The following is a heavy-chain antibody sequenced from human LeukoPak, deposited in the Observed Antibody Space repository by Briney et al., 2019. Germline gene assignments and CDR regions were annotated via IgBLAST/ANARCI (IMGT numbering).Heavy chain of an antibody. D-gene: IGHD1-26*01. CDR3: ARSAVGTSCCTAVDY. CDR1: GFTFSTYA. V-gene: IGHV3-23*01. J-gene: IGHJ4*02. Sequence: GGSLRLSCAASGFTFSTYAMTWFRQAPGKGLAWVSGISTSGDRTYYADSVKGRFTISRDNSKNTLYLQMNSLRAEDTAEYYCARSAVGTSCCTAVDYWGQGTLVTVSS. CDR2: ISTSGDRT.